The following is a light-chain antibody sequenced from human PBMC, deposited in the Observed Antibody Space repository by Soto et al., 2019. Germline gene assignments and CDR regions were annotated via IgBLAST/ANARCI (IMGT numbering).Light chain of an antibody. CDR2: DVS. CDR3: SSYTSSTSLV. J-gene: IGLJ2*01. V-gene: IGLV2-14*01. Sequence: QSALTQPASVSGSPGQSITISCTGTSSDVGAYNYVSWYQQYPGRAPKVIIYDVSNRPSGVSNRFSGSKSANTASLTISGLQAEDEADYYCSSYTSSTSLVFGGGTKLTVL. CDR1: SSDVGAYNY.